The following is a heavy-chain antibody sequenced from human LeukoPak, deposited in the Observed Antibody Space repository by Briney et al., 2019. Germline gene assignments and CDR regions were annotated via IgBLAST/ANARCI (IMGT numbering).Heavy chain of an antibody. CDR2: IHPGDSDT. Sequence: GESLKISCQGSGYTFTAYWIGWVRHIPGKDLEWVGIIHPGDSDTRYSPSFQGQVTLSADKSITTAYLQWSSLKASDTAMYYCGRHQHSGSYGAFDIWGQGTMVTVSS. CDR1: GYTFTAYW. V-gene: IGHV5-51*01. J-gene: IGHJ3*02. CDR3: GRHQHSGSYGAFDI. D-gene: IGHD1-26*01.